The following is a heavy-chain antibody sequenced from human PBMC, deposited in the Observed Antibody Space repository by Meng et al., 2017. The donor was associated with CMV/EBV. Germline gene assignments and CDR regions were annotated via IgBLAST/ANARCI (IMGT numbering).Heavy chain of an antibody. D-gene: IGHD5-18*01. CDR3: ARIGYTSSSLDY. J-gene: IGHJ4*02. Sequence: GGSLRLSCAASGFTFSRYWMTWVRKAPGKGLEWVVNINQDGTKIYYVDSVKGRFTVSRDNARNSVYLQLNSLTVEDTVVYYCARIGYTSSSLDYWGRGALVTVSS. V-gene: IGHV3-7*01. CDR2: INQDGTKI. CDR1: GFTFSRYW.